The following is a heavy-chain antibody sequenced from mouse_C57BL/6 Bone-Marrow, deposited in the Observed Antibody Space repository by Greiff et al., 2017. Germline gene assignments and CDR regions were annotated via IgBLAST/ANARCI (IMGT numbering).Heavy chain of an antibody. Sequence: EVMLVESGGGLVQPGGSLKLSCAASGFTFSDYYMYWVRQTPEKRLEWVAYISNGGGSTYYPDTVKGRFTISRDNAKNTLYLQKSRLKSEDTAMYYCARRLDYYDVAWFAYWGQGTLVTVSA. J-gene: IGHJ3*01. CDR1: GFTFSDYY. V-gene: IGHV5-12*01. CDR3: ARRLDYYDVAWFAY. D-gene: IGHD1-1*01. CDR2: ISNGGGST.